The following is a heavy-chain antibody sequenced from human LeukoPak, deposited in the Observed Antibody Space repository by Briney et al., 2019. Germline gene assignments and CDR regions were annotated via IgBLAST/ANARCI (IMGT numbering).Heavy chain of an antibody. D-gene: IGHD3-16*01. V-gene: IGHV4-59*01. CDR2: IHYSGRA. J-gene: IGHJ6*02. CDR3: VRFGVNYDMDV. Sequence: PSETLSLTCTVSGGSISGYYWTWVRQPPGKGLEWIGQIHYSGRADYNPSLKSRITMSVATSRNQISLKLSSVTAADTAIYYCVRFGVNYDMDVWGQGTTVTVFS. CDR1: GGSISGYY.